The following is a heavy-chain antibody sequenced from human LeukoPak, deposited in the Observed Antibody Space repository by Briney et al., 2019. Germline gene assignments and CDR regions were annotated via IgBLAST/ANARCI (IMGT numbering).Heavy chain of an antibody. CDR1: GGSINSSNW. V-gene: IGHV4-4*02. CDR3: ARAGYGDSDFDY. Sequence: SGTLSLTCAVSGGSINSSNWWSWVRQPPGKGLEWIGSIYHSGNTYYNPSLKSRVTISVDTSKNQFSLKLNSVTAADTAVYYCARAGYGDSDFDYWGQGTLVTVSS. CDR2: IYHSGNT. J-gene: IGHJ4*02. D-gene: IGHD4-17*01.